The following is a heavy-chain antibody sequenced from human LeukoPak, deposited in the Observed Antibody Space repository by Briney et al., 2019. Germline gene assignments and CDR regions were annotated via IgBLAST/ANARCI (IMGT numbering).Heavy chain of an antibody. J-gene: IGHJ4*02. CDR2: ISYDGSNK. D-gene: IGHD3-22*01. CDR1: GFTFSSYV. V-gene: IGHV3-30*18. Sequence: GGSLRLSCAASGFTFSSYVMHWVRQAPGKGLEWVAFISYDGSNKYYADSVKGRFTISRDNSKNTLYLQMNSLRAEDTAVYYCAKEKRMIGAEDWGQGTLVTVSS. CDR3: AKEKRMIGAED.